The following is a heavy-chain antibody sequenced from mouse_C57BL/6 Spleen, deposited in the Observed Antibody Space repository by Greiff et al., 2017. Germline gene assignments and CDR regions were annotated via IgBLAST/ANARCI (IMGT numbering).Heavy chain of an antibody. Sequence: QVQLKESGAELVKPGASVKISCKASGYAFSSYWMNWVKQRPGKGLEWIGQIYPGDGDTNYNGKFKGKATLTADKSSSTAYMQLSSLASEDSAVYFCARRGVDYWYFDVWGTGTTVTVSS. D-gene: IGHD1-1*01. J-gene: IGHJ1*03. CDR1: GYAFSSYW. CDR2: IYPGDGDT. CDR3: ARRGVDYWYFDV. V-gene: IGHV1-80*01.